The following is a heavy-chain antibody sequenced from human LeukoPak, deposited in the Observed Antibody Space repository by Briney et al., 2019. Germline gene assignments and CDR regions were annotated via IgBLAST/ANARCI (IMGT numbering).Heavy chain of an antibody. CDR1: GYTFTGYY. Sequence: ASVTLSFTASGYTFTGYYMHWVRQAPGQGLEWMGWINPNSGGTNYAQKFQGRVTMTRDTSISTAYMELSRLRSADTAVYYCARLPRRTDIVVVPAAIPTGDVMDVWGQGTTVTVSS. D-gene: IGHD2-2*02. J-gene: IGHJ6*02. CDR3: ARLPRRTDIVVVPAAIPTGDVMDV. CDR2: INPNSGGT. V-gene: IGHV1-2*02.